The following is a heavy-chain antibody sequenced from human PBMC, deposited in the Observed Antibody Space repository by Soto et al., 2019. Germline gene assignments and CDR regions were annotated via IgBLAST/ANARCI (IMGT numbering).Heavy chain of an antibody. CDR3: AKTRISIWSGSSFDN. D-gene: IGHD3-3*01. Sequence: EVQLLESGGGLVQPGGSLRLSCAASGFTFSSYAMTWVRQAPGKGLEWVSGISGSGDSTYYADSVKGRFTVSRDNSKNTMYLQMNSLRADDTAVYYCAKTRISIWSGSSFDNWGQGTILTVSS. CDR2: ISGSGDST. CDR1: GFTFSSYA. V-gene: IGHV3-23*01. J-gene: IGHJ3*02.